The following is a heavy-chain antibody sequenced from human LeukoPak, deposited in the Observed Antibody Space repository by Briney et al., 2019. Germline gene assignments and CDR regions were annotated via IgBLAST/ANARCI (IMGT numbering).Heavy chain of an antibody. Sequence: SVKVSCKASGGTFSSYAITWVRQAPGQGLEWMGGIIPILGTANYAQKFQDRVTITTDESTSTAYMELSSLRSEDTAVYYCARDQGVTIFGVAHWFDPWGQGTLVTVSS. CDR3: ARDQGVTIFGVAHWFDP. V-gene: IGHV1-69*05. CDR1: GGTFSSYA. CDR2: IIPILGTA. J-gene: IGHJ5*02. D-gene: IGHD3-3*01.